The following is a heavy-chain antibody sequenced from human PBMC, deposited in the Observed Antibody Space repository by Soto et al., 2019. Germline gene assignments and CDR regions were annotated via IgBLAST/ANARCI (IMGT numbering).Heavy chain of an antibody. J-gene: IGHJ6*02. D-gene: IGHD3-10*01. Sequence: GGSLRLSCEASGFAFDNYAMHWVRQVPGKGLEWMAVISYDGHNKYYAESVEGRCTISRDNSINTLFLHMSGLRAEDTAVYYCARYLVRGSITLNYYYYGLDVWGQGTTVTVSS. V-gene: IGHV3-30-3*01. CDR1: GFAFDNYA. CDR3: ARYLVRGSITLNYYYYGLDV. CDR2: ISYDGHNK.